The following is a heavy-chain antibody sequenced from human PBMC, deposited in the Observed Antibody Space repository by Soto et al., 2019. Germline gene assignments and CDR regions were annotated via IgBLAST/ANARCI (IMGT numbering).Heavy chain of an antibody. J-gene: IGHJ2*01. D-gene: IGHD2-21*01. Sequence: SETLSLTCTVSGGSISSYYWSWIRQPPGKGLEWIGYIYYSGSTNYNPSVKGRFTISRDKSTSTVSLQMSSLRAEDTAIYYCAKNGGDLRDWYFDFWGRGTLVTVS. CDR3: AKNGGDLRDWYFDF. V-gene: IGHV4-59*08. CDR1: GGSISSYY. CDR2: IYYSGST.